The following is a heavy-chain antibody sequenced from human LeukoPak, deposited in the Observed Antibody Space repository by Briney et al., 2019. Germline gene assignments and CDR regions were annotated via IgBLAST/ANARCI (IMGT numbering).Heavy chain of an antibody. D-gene: IGHD6-13*01. V-gene: IGHV3-30*18. Sequence: GGSLRLSCAASGFTFSSFGMHWVRQAPGKGLECVAVISHDGSSKYYADSVKGRFTISRDNSKKTLYPQMNSLRAEDTAVYYCAKRMGPSIAAADLDYWGQGTLVTVSS. CDR2: ISHDGSSK. J-gene: IGHJ4*02. CDR1: GFTFSSFG. CDR3: AKRMGPSIAAADLDY.